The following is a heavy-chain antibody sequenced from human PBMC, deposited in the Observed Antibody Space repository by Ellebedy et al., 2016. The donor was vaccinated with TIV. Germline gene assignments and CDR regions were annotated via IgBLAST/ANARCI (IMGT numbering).Heavy chain of an antibody. CDR2: IYYSGST. V-gene: IGHV4-39*01. D-gene: IGHD6-19*01. J-gene: IGHJ4*02. Sequence: SETLSLTXIVSGDSISSSSYYWGWIRQPPGKGLEWIGGIYYSGSTYYNPSLKSRVTISVDSSKNQFSLKLISVTAADTAVYYCARRAPGSGWQFDYWGQGTLVTVSS. CDR1: GDSISSSSYY. CDR3: ARRAPGSGWQFDY.